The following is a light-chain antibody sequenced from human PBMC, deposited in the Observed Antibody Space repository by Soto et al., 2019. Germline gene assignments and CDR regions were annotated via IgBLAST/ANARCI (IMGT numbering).Light chain of an antibody. J-gene: IGKJ2*01. Sequence: DIQMPQSPSFLSASVGDRVTVTCRASQSVGTHLHWYQQKSGKASKLLIYGASTLQSGVSSRFSGSGSGTDFTLTITSLQPDDFAVYYCQQSHTSPRTFGQGTRLDIK. CDR2: GAS. CDR3: QQSHTSPRT. CDR1: QSVGTH. V-gene: IGKV1-39*01.